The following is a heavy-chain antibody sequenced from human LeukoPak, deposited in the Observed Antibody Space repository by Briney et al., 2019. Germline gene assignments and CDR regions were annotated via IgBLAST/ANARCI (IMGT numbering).Heavy chain of an antibody. CDR2: ISLDGSTE. V-gene: IGHV3-30-3*01. Sequence: GGSLRLSCAASHFTFTNRWMYWVRQAPGKGLEWVSIISLDGSTEFYADSVKGRFTISRDTASNTMHLEMNNLRIEDTAVYYCMRDYMGWFDPWGQGSLVTVSS. CDR3: MRDYMGWFDP. J-gene: IGHJ5*02. D-gene: IGHD3-10*01. CDR1: HFTFTNRW.